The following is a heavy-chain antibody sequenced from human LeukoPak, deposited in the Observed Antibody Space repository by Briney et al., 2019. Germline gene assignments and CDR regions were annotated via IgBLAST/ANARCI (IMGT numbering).Heavy chain of an antibody. CDR3: AKDLGLYYFDY. CDR1: GFTFSSYA. D-gene: IGHD3-22*01. Sequence: GGSLRLSCAASGFTFSSYAMHWVRQAPGKGLEWVSAISGSGGSTYYADSVKGRFTIPRDNSKNTLYLQMNSLRAEDTAVYYCAKDLGLYYFDYWGQGTLVTVSS. J-gene: IGHJ4*02. CDR2: ISGSGGST. V-gene: IGHV3-23*01.